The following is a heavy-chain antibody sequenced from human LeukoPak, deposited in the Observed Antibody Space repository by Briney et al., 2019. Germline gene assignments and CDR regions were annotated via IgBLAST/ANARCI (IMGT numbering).Heavy chain of an antibody. D-gene: IGHD6-13*01. CDR3: ARSIRASSSSCNDY. CDR1: GFTFSSYW. V-gene: IGHV3-7*05. Sequence: GGSLRLSCAASGFTFSSYWMTWVRQAPGKGLEWVANIKEDGSEMHHVDSVKGRFTTSRDNAKNSLYLQMNSLGVEDAAVYYCARSIRASSSSCNDYWGQGILVTVSS. CDR2: IKEDGSEM. J-gene: IGHJ4*02.